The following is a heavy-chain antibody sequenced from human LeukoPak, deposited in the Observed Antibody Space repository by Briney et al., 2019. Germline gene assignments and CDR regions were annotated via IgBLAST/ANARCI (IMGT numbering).Heavy chain of an antibody. J-gene: IGHJ6*02. CDR3: ARGPGIAAAGYYYYYGMDV. CDR1: GFTVSSNY. V-gene: IGHV3-66*01. CDR2: IYSGGST. D-gene: IGHD6-13*01. Sequence: GGSLRLSCAASGFTVSSNYMSWVRQAPGKGLEWVSVIYSGGSTYYADSVKGRFTISRDDSKNTLYLQMNSLRAEDTAVYYCARGPGIAAAGYYYYYGMDVWGQGTTVTVSS.